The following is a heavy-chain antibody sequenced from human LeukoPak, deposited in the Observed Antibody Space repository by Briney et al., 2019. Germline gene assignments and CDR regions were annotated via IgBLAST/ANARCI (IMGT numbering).Heavy chain of an antibody. J-gene: IGHJ5*02. CDR3: ARDYGYNWNYGGGGWFDP. CDR1: GGTFSSYA. V-gene: IGHV1-69*05. Sequence: SVKVSCKASGGTFSSYAISWVRQAPGQGLEWMGRIIPIFGPANYAQKFQGRVTITTDESTSTAYMELSSLRSEDTAVYYCARDYGYNWNYGGGGWFDPWGQGTLVTVSS. CDR2: IIPIFGPA. D-gene: IGHD1-7*01.